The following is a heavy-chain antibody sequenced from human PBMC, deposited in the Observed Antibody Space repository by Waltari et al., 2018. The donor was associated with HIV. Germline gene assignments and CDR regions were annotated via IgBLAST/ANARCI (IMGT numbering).Heavy chain of an antibody. J-gene: IGHJ4*02. CDR2: MSPNSSKT. V-gene: IGHV1-8*01. D-gene: IGHD3-3*01. CDR3: ARSRPVAVFGDN. CDR1: GYDFSTFD. Sequence: QVQLVQSGAEVKQPGASVKVSCKTSGYDFSTFDINWVRQATGQGLEWMGWMSPNSSKTGYAQKFHGRLSMTRDTSIDTAYMELSRLTSRDTAVYYCARSRPVAVFGDNWGQGTLVVVSS.